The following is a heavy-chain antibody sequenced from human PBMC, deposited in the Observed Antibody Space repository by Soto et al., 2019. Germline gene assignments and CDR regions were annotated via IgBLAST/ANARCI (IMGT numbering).Heavy chain of an antibody. CDR1: GGSITNYD. Sequence: TSETLSLTCTVSGGSITNYDWSWIRQPPGKGLELIGYIYYTGNTNYNPSLKSRVTILVDTTKNQFSLQLDSVTPEDTAVYYCARAWGSGWYLDHWGQGTPVTVSS. CDR3: ARAWGSGWYLDH. J-gene: IGHJ5*02. CDR2: IYYTGNT. D-gene: IGHD6-19*01. V-gene: IGHV4-59*08.